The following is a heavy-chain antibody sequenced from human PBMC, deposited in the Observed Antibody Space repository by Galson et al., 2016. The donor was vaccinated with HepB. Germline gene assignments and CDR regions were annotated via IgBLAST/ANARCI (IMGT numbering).Heavy chain of an antibody. CDR1: GFSFSGYS. D-gene: IGHD4-23*01. CDR3: ARDLWQATVVTPPAY. J-gene: IGHJ4*02. V-gene: IGHV3-21*01. CDR2: ISGSDSYI. Sequence: SLRLSCAASGFSFSGYSMSWVCQAPGKGLEWVSSISGSDSYIYYAGSVKGRFTISRDNAKNSLDLQMNSLRVEDTAVYYCARDLWQATVVTPPAYWGQGTLVTVSS.